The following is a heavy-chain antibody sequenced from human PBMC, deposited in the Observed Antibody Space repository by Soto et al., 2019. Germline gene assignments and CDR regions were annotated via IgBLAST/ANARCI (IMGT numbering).Heavy chain of an antibody. Sequence: QVQLVQSGAEVKKPGSSVKVSCKASGGTFNNYAISWVRQAPGQGLEWMGGIIPIIGTADYAHKFQGRLAISADESTGTTFMELSSLRSEDTALYYCARRGVDVVATSDFDYWGQGTLVTVSS. CDR3: ARRGVDVVATSDFDY. V-gene: IGHV1-69*01. D-gene: IGHD5-12*01. CDR2: IIPIIGTA. J-gene: IGHJ4*02. CDR1: GGTFNNYA.